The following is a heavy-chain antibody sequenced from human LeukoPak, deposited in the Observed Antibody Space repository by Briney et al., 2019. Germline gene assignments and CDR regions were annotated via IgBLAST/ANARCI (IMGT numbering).Heavy chain of an antibody. CDR1: GYTLTELS. CDR2: INPNSGAT. CDR3: AREVPQNNWFDP. D-gene: IGHD2-2*01. V-gene: IGHV1-2*02. J-gene: IGHJ5*02. Sequence: ASVKVSCKVSGYTLTELSMHWVRQAPGQGLEWMGWINPNSGATNYAQNFQGRVTMTRDTSITTAYMELSSLRSDDTALYYCAREVPQNNWFDPSGQGTLVTVSS.